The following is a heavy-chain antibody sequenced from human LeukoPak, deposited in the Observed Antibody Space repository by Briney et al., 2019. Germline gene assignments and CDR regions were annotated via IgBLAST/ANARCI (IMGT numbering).Heavy chain of an antibody. J-gene: IGHJ4*02. CDR1: GDSISPYY. D-gene: IGHD1-26*01. Sequence: SETLSLTCTVSGDSISPYYWSWIRQPPGGGLEWFGYVYYTGSTNYNPSLKSRVTISVDTSRIQFSQKLTSVTAADTAVYYCARTRSGYSTLGYWGQGTLVTVSS. CDR3: ARTRSGYSTLGY. V-gene: IGHV4-59*01. CDR2: VYYTGST.